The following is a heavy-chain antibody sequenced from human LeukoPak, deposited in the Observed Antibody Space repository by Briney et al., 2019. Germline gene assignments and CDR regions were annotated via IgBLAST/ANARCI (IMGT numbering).Heavy chain of an antibody. J-gene: IGHJ5*02. V-gene: IGHV4-61*01. CDR1: GGSIKSPTSY. CDR3: ARNTSSPPWFDP. CDR2: VYYIGTT. Sequence: SETLSLTCTVSGGSIKSPTSYWSWIRQAPGKGLEWIGNVYYIGTTTYNSSLQSRVTISVDTSKNQFSLEMASVTPEDTALYYCARNTSSPPWFDPWGQGTLVIVSS.